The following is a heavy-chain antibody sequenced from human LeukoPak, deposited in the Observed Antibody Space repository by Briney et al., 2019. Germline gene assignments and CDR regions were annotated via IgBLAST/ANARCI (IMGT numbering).Heavy chain of an antibody. CDR3: ARALGYTHNNPTDY. Sequence: PGRSLRLSCAASGFTFSSYGMHWVRQAPGKGLEWVAVIWYDGSNKYYADSVKGRFTISRDNSKNTLYLQMNSLRAEDTAVYYCARALGYTHNNPTDYWGQGTLVTVSS. CDR1: GFTFSSYG. CDR2: IWYDGSNK. D-gene: IGHD6-13*01. J-gene: IGHJ4*02. V-gene: IGHV3-33*08.